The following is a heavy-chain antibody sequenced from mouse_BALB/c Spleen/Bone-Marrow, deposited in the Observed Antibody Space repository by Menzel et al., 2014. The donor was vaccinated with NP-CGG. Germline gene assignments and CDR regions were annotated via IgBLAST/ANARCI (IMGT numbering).Heavy chain of an antibody. CDR2: INPSSGYT. D-gene: IGHD2-2*01. J-gene: IGHJ3*01. Sequence: QVQLKESGAELARPGASVKMSCKASGYTFAYYTLHWVKQRPGQGLEWIGYINPSSGYTNYNQKFKDKATLTTDKSSSTAYMQLSSLTSEDSAVYYCAREVYGSWFAYWGQGTLVTVSA. CDR1: GYTFAYYT. CDR3: AREVYGSWFAY. V-gene: IGHV1-4*01.